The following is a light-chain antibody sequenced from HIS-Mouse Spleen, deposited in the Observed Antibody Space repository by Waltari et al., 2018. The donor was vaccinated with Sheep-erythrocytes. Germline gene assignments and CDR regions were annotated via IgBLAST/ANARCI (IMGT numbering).Light chain of an antibody. V-gene: IGLV2-23*01. CDR1: SSDVGSYNL. Sequence: QSALTQPASVSGSPGQSSTISCTGTSSDVGSYNLVSWYQQQPGQAPKLMIYEGSKRPSGVSNRFAGSKSGNTASLTISGLQAEDEADYYCCSYAGSSTPWVFGGGTKLTVL. CDR3: CSYAGSSTPWV. J-gene: IGLJ3*02. CDR2: EGS.